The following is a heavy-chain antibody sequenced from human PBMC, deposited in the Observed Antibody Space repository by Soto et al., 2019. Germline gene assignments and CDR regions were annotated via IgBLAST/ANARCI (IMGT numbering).Heavy chain of an antibody. CDR3: ALVGPITIFFEYGMDV. V-gene: IGHV5-10-1*01. J-gene: IGHJ6*02. Sequence: GESLKISCKGSGYSFTSYWISWVRQMPGKGLEWMGRIDPSDSYTNYSPSFQGHVTISADKSISTAYLQWSSLKASDTAMYYCALVGPITIFFEYGMDVWGQGTTVTVSS. CDR2: IDPSDSYT. D-gene: IGHD3-9*01. CDR1: GYSFTSYW.